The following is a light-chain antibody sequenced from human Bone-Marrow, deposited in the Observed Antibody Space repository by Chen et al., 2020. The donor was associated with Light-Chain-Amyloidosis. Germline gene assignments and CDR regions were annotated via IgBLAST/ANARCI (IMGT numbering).Light chain of an antibody. Sequence: QSALPQPASVSGSPRPSITISCTGTSSDVGGDNHVSWYQQHPDKAPKLMIYEVTNRPSWVPDRFSGSKSDNTASLTISGLQTEDEADYYCSSYTITNTLVFGSGTRVTVL. V-gene: IGLV2-14*01. CDR1: SSDVGGDNH. J-gene: IGLJ1*01. CDR2: EVT. CDR3: SSYTITNTLV.